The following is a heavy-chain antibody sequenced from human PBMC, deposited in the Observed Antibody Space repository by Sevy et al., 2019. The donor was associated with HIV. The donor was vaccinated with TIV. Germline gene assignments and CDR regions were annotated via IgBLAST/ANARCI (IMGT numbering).Heavy chain of an antibody. V-gene: IGHV3-23*01. Sequence: GGSLRLSCAASEFTFISYAMSWVRQAPGKGLEWVSAITGSGGTTYYADSVRGRFTISRDNSNNTLYLQMTSLGAEDTAVYYCAKKDDYGDYYYYGMDVWGQGTTVTVSS. CDR2: ITGSGGTT. D-gene: IGHD4-17*01. CDR1: EFTFISYA. J-gene: IGHJ6*02. CDR3: AKKDDYGDYYYYGMDV.